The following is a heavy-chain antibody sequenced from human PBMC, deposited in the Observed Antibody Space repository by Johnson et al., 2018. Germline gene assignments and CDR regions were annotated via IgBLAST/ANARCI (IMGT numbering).Heavy chain of an antibody. V-gene: IGHV4-34*01. CDR3: ARGLRERV. CDR1: GGSFSGYY. J-gene: IGHJ4*02. D-gene: IGHD1-1*01. CDR2: INHSGST. Sequence: QVQLQQWGAGLLKPSETLSLTCAVYGGSFSGYYWSWIRQPPGKGMEWIGEINHSGSTNYNPSLKSRVTISVDTSKNQFSLKLSSVTAAKTGVYYCARGLRERVWGQGTLGTVSS.